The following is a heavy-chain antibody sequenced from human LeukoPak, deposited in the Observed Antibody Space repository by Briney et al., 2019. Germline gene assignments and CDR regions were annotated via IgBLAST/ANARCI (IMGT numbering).Heavy chain of an antibody. Sequence: SETLSLTCTVSGASISNYYWNWIRQPPGKGLVWIGFIYNSGNTKYNPSLRGRVTISLDTSKNQFSLNLNSVTTADTAVYYCAGNTNILGDVNWFDPWGQGTLVTVSS. CDR2: IYNSGNT. D-gene: IGHD2-8*01. CDR1: GASISNYY. CDR3: AGNTNILGDVNWFDP. V-gene: IGHV4-59*01. J-gene: IGHJ5*02.